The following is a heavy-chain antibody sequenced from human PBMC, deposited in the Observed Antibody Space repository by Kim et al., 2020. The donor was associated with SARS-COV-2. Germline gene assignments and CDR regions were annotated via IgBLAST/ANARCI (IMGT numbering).Heavy chain of an antibody. CDR3: AGSTGGPNWFDA. CDR2: IKSDGSRT. J-gene: IGHJ5*02. D-gene: IGHD1-26*01. V-gene: IGHV3-74*01. Sequence: GGSLRLSCAASGITFGNHWMHWVRQAPGKGLVWVSRIKSDGSRTDYADSVKGRFTISRDNAKNTLFLQMNSLRAEDTAVYYCAGSTGGPNWFDAWGQGTLVTVSS. CDR1: GITFGNHW.